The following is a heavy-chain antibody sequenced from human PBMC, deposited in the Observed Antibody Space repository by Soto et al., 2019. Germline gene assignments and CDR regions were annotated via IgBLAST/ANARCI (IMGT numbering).Heavy chain of an antibody. Sequence: PSQILSLPCTVSGGSICGHYWSCIRQPPGKGLEWIGYMYNTGSTVYNPSFKSRVTISVDTSKNQFSLKLDSVTAADTAVYYCARDLWGYCGTDCYPLDVWGQGTTVTVSS. D-gene: IGHD2-21*02. CDR2: MYNTGST. V-gene: IGHV4-59*11. CDR1: GGSICGHY. J-gene: IGHJ6*02. CDR3: ARDLWGYCGTDCYPLDV.